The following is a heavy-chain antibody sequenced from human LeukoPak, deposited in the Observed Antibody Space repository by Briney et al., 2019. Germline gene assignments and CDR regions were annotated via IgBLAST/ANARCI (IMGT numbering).Heavy chain of an antibody. D-gene: IGHD3-22*01. CDR2: IVVGSGNT. J-gene: IGHJ4*02. CDR3: AAGELYDSSGYYNY. CDR1: GFTFTSSA. Sequence: GASVKVSCKASGFTFTSSAMQWVRQARGQRLEWLGWIVVGSGNTNYAQKFQERVTITRDMSTSTAYMELSSLRSEDTAVYYCAAGELYDSSGYYNYWGQGTLVTVSS. V-gene: IGHV1-58*02.